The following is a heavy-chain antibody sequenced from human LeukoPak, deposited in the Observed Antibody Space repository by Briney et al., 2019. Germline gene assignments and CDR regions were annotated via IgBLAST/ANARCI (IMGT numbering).Heavy chain of an antibody. D-gene: IGHD3-9*01. CDR1: GGSFSGYY. CDR3: ARGRLGPDY. V-gene: IGHV4-34*01. J-gene: IGHJ4*02. CDR2: INHSGST. Sequence: SETLSLTCAVYGGSFSGYYWSWIRQPPGKGLEWIGEINHSGSTNYNPSLKSRGTISVDTSKNQFSLKLSSVTAADTAVYYCARGRLGPDYWGQGTLVTVSS.